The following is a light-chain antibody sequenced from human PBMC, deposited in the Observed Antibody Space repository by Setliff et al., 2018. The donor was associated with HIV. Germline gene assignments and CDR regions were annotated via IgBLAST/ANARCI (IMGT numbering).Light chain of an antibody. J-gene: IGLJ1*01. CDR2: DNY. Sequence: QSALTQPPSASATPGQRVIISCSGGSSNIGVNVVNWYQHLPGTSPKLLIHDNYQRPSGVPDRFSGSKSGSSGSLAISGLQSEDEADYYCAVWDNGLKGYVFGTGTKGTV. CDR1: SSNIGVNV. CDR3: AVWDNGLKGYV. V-gene: IGLV1-44*01.